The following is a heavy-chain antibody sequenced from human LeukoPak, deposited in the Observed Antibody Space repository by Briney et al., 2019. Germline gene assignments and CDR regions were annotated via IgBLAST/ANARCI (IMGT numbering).Heavy chain of an antibody. V-gene: IGHV1-69*04. J-gene: IGHJ3*02. Sequence: SVKVSCKASGYTFTSHGISWVRLAPGQGLEWMGRIIPILGIANYAQKFQGRVTITADKSTSTAYMELSSLRSEDTAVYYCARAGLGDGYNYYGVSIWGQGTMVTVSS. D-gene: IGHD5-24*01. CDR3: ARAGLGDGYNYYGVSI. CDR2: IIPILGIA. CDR1: GYTFTSHG.